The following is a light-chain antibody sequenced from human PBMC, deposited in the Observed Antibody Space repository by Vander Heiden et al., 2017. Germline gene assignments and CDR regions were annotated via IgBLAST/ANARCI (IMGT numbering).Light chain of an antibody. J-gene: IGKJ2*01. V-gene: IGKV3-20*01. Sequence: IVFKQSPGTLSFSPGERAHLPCRASQSVSSSYLAWYQQKPGQAPRLLIYGASSRATGIPDRFSGSGSGTDFTLTISRLEPEDFAVYYCQQYGSSPPDTFGQGTKLEIK. CDR3: QQYGSSPPDT. CDR2: GAS. CDR1: QSVSSSY.